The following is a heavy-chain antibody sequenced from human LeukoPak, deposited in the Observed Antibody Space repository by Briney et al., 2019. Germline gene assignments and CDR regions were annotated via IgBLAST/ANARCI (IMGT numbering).Heavy chain of an antibody. Sequence: PSETLSLTCAVYGGSFSGYYWSWIRQPPGKGLEWIGEINHSGSTNYNPSLKSRVTISVDTSKNQFSLKLSSVTAADTAVYYCARGLTRDGYNPTYYYYYGMDVWGQGTTVSVSS. J-gene: IGHJ6*02. CDR1: GGSFSGYY. V-gene: IGHV4-34*01. CDR3: ARGLTRDGYNPTYYYYYGMDV. D-gene: IGHD5-24*01. CDR2: INHSGST.